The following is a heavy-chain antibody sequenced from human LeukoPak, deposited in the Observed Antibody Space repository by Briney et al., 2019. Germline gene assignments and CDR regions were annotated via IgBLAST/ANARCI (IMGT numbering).Heavy chain of an antibody. CDR1: GGSFSGYY. Sequence: PSETLSLTCAVYGGSFSGYYWSWIRQPPGKGLEWIGYIYYSGSTNYNPSLKSRVTISVDTSKNQFSLKLSSVTAADTAVYYCARPAASYSGSYFDAFDIWGQGTMVTVSS. D-gene: IGHD1-26*01. CDR3: ARPAASYSGSYFDAFDI. J-gene: IGHJ3*02. V-gene: IGHV4-59*08. CDR2: IYYSGST.